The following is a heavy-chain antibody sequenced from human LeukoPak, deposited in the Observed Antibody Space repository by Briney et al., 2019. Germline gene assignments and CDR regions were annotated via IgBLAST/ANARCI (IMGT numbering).Heavy chain of an antibody. CDR3: AKPSGSGVDY. D-gene: IGHD6-25*01. J-gene: IGHJ4*02. Sequence: GGSLRLSCGASGFLFDTHDMHWVRQAPGKGLEWVGFIQFDGTRTYYRDSVKGRFTISRDNSRNTLYLQMNSLRREDTALYFCAKPSGSGVDYWGQGTRVIVSS. CDR1: GFLFDTHD. V-gene: IGHV3-30*02. CDR2: IQFDGTRT.